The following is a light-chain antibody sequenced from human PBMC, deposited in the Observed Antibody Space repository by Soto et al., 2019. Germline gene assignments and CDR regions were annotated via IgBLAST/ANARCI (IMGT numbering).Light chain of an antibody. J-gene: IGKJ1*01. V-gene: IGKV1-5*01. CDR1: QDIRKY. Sequence: DIQMTQSPSSLSASVGDRVTITCQATQDIRKYLNWYQQKPGKAPKLLIYDASSLESGVPSRFSGSGSGTEFTLTISSLQPDDFATYYCQQFNSYSPGAFGQGTKVDIK. CDR2: DAS. CDR3: QQFNSYSPGA.